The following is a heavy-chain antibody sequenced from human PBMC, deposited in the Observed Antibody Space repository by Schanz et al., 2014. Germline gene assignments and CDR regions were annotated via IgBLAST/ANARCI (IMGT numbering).Heavy chain of an antibody. CDR2: MTPKSGNT. J-gene: IGHJ6*02. V-gene: IGHV1-8*01. CDR3: ARGGSSASMYGFDI. Sequence: QEQLVQSGAEVKMPGASVKVSCKASGYTFSTYDINWVRQATGQGLEWLGWMTPKSGNTGYAQNFQGRVTMTRNPSISTAYMQLSSLTYEDTAVYYCARGGSSASMYGFDIWGQGTTVTVSS. D-gene: IGHD2-2*01. CDR1: GYTFSTYD.